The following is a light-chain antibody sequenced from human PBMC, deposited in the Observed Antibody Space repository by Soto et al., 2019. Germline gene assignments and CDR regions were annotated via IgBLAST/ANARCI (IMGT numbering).Light chain of an antibody. J-gene: IGKJ1*01. V-gene: IGKV1-39*01. CDR3: QQSYSTPWT. CDR2: DAS. Sequence: DITMTQSPSSLSASVGDRVTITCRASQSISSYLNWYQQKPGKAPKLLIYDASSLQSGVPSRFSGSGSGTDFTLTISSLQPEDFATYYCQQSYSTPWTFGQGTKVEIK. CDR1: QSISSY.